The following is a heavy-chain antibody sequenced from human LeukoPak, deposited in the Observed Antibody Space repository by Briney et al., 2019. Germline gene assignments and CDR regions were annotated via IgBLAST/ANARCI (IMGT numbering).Heavy chain of an antibody. D-gene: IGHD3-22*01. J-gene: IGHJ3*02. CDR2: MNPNSGNT. V-gene: IGHV1-8*01. Sequence: ASVKVSCRASGYTFTSYDINWVRQATGQGLEWMGWMNPNSGNTGYAQKFQGRVTMTRNTSISTAYMELSSLRSEDTAVYYCARGRHPSSGYYWDAFDIWGQGTMVTVSS. CDR1: GYTFTSYD. CDR3: ARGRHPSSGYYWDAFDI.